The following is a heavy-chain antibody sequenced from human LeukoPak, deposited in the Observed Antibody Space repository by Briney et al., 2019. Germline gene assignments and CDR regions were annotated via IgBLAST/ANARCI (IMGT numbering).Heavy chain of an antibody. V-gene: IGHV5-51*01. CDR3: ARGYYYSDY. D-gene: IGHD6-13*01. Sequence: GESLKISCKASGYTFTTSWIGWVRQMPGKGLQWMGIIYPGDSDTIYSPSFQGQVTISADKSISTAYPQWSSLKASDTAMYYCARGYYYSDYWGQGTLVTVSS. J-gene: IGHJ4*02. CDR2: IYPGDSDT. CDR1: GYTFTTSW.